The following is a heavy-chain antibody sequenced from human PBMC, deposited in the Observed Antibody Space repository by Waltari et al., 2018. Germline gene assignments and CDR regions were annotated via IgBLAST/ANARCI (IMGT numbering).Heavy chain of an antibody. V-gene: IGHV4-4*02. CDR1: GDSMRGSDF. D-gene: IGHD2-15*01. CDR3: ARDRGRGLYLDS. J-gene: IGHJ4*02. CDR2: VHSSGRT. Sequence: QLQLQQSGPGLVKPSESLSLTCAVSGDSMRGSDFWNWVRQPPGKGLEWIGQVHSSGRTNYNPSLESRVTVSIDTSKNQFSLKVSSATAADTAVYYCARDRGRGLYLDSWGQGTQVTVSP.